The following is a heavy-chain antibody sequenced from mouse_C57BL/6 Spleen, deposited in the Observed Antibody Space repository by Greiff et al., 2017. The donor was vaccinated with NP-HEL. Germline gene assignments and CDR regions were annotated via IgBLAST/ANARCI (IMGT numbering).Heavy chain of an antibody. Sequence: EVMLVESGGGLVKPGGSLKLSCAASGFTFSSYAMSWVRQTPEKRLEWVATISDGGSYTYYPDNVKGRFTISRDNAKNNLYLQMSHLKSEDTAMYYCARDLRNWDGDAMDYWGQGTSVTVSS. J-gene: IGHJ4*01. CDR2: ISDGGSYT. D-gene: IGHD4-1*02. CDR3: ARDLRNWDGDAMDY. CDR1: GFTFSSYA. V-gene: IGHV5-4*01.